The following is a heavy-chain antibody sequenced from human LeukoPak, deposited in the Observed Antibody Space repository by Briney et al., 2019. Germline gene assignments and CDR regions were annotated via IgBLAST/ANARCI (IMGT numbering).Heavy chain of an antibody. CDR2: MNPNSGNT. CDR3: AISPGSGYYYPYRTINYYFDY. J-gene: IGHJ4*02. D-gene: IGHD3-22*01. V-gene: IGHV1-8*01. Sequence: ASVKVSCKASGYTFTSYDINWVRQATGQGLEWMGWMNPNSGNTGYAQKFQGRVTMTRNTSISTAYMELSSLRSEDTAVYYCAISPGSGYYYPYRTINYYFDYWGRGTLVTVSS. CDR1: GYTFTSYD.